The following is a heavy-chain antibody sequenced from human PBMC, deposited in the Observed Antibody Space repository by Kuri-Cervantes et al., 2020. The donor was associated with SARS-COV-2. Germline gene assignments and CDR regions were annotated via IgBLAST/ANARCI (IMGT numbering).Heavy chain of an antibody. Sequence: SETLSLTCAVSGGSISSSNWWSWVRQPPGKGLEWIGEIYHSGSTNYNPSLKSRVTISVDTSKNQFSLKLSSVTAADTAVYYCARESSPEPQGYGYCSSTSCYRFDYWGQGTLVTVSS. CDR1: GGSISSSNW. V-gene: IGHV4-4*02. CDR3: ARESSPEPQGYGYCSSTSCYRFDY. J-gene: IGHJ4*02. CDR2: IYHSGST. D-gene: IGHD2-2*02.